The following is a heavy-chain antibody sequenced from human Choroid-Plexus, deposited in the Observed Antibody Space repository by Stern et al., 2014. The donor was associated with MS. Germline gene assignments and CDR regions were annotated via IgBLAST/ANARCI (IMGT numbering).Heavy chain of an antibody. CDR3: AKDRHYLTYFFDH. Sequence: VQLVESGGGVVQPGRPLRLSCVASGFTFGSCAMHWVRQAPGKGLECVAGVSYDGSNKYYADSVKGRFTISRDNSQNTLYMQMSSLRPEDTAVYYCAKDRHYLTYFFDHWGQGSLVTVSS. D-gene: IGHD2/OR15-2a*01. J-gene: IGHJ5*02. CDR2: VSYDGSNK. V-gene: IGHV3-30*18. CDR1: GFTFGSCA.